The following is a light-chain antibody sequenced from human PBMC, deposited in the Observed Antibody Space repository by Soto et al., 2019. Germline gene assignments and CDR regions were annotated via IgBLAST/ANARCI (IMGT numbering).Light chain of an antibody. CDR2: EDN. J-gene: IGLJ7*01. Sequence: QSALTQPASVSGSPGQSITISCTGTSSDVGIYNLVSWYQQHPGKAPKLMVYEDNKRPSGVSHRFSGSKSGNTASLTISGLQAEDEADYYCSSYAGTTTPVVFGGGNQLTVL. CDR1: SSDVGIYNL. V-gene: IGLV2-23*01. CDR3: SSYAGTTTPVV.